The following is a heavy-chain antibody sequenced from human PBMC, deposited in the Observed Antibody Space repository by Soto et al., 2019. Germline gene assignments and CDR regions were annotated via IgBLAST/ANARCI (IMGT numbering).Heavy chain of an antibody. CDR3: ASYGSGSYYNGYYFDY. V-gene: IGHV4-34*01. D-gene: IGHD3-10*01. CDR2: IHHSGST. Sequence: SQTLSLTCALYGRSFSPYYCSWIRQSPGKGLEWIGEIHHSGSTNNKPSLKSRVTISVDTSKNQFSLELRSVTAADTAVYYCASYGSGSYYNGYYFDYWGRGTLVTVSS. J-gene: IGHJ4*02. CDR1: GRSFSPYY.